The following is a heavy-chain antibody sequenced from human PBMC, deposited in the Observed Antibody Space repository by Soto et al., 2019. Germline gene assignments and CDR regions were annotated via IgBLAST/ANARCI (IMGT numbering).Heavy chain of an antibody. D-gene: IGHD3-10*01. J-gene: IGHJ4*02. Sequence: EVQLVESGGGVVQPGGSLRLSCAASGFTFSSYWMHWVRQAPGKGLVWVSRINSDGSSTSYADSVKGRFTISRDSAKNTLYLQMNSLRGEDTAVYYCARWGLSRGVITSDYWGQGTLVTVSS. CDR2: INSDGSST. CDR1: GFTFSSYW. V-gene: IGHV3-74*01. CDR3: ARWGLSRGVITSDY.